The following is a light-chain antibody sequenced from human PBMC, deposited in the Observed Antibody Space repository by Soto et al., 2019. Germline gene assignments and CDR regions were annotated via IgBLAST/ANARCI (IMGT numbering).Light chain of an antibody. V-gene: IGKV3-20*01. CDR2: GAS. Sequence: ESVLTQSPGTLSLSPGERATLSCRASQSVSSSYLAWYQQNPGQAPRLLIYGASSRATGIPDRFSGSGSGTDFTLTISRLEPEDFAVFYCQQYGSSITFGQGTRLEIK. CDR3: QQYGSSIT. CDR1: QSVSSSY. J-gene: IGKJ5*01.